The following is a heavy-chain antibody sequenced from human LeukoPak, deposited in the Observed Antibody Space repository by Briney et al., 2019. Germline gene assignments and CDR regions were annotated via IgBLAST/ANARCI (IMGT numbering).Heavy chain of an antibody. J-gene: IGHJ4*02. V-gene: IGHV4-59*08. CDR3: ARGARAGYNLEPFDY. D-gene: IGHD5-24*01. CDR2: IYYSGST. CDR1: GGSMSSYY. Sequence: SETLSLTCTVSGGSMSSYYWSWIRQPPGKGLEWIGYIYYSGSTKYNPSLKSRVTISVDTSRNQFSLKLSSVTAADTAVYYCARGARAGYNLEPFDYWGQGTLVTVSS.